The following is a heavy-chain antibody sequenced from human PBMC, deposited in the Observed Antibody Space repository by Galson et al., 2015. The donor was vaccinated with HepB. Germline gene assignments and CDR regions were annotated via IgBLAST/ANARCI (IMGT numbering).Heavy chain of an antibody. CDR2: IYTSGST. D-gene: IGHD3-3*01. Sequence: TLSLTCTVSGGSISSGSYYWSWIRQPAGKGLEWIGRIYTSGSTNYNPSLKSRVTISVDTSKNQFSLKLSSVTAADTAVYYCARDGGKRSYYGMDVWGQGTTVTVSS. J-gene: IGHJ6*02. CDR3: ARDGGKRSYYGMDV. V-gene: IGHV4-61*02. CDR1: GGSISSGSYY.